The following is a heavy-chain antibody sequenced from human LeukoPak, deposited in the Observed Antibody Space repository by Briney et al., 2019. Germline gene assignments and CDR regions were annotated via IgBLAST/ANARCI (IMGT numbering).Heavy chain of an antibody. CDR2: ISYHGSNK. CDR1: GFIVNTNY. CDR3: AKSRVQGFDP. D-gene: IGHD1-1*01. Sequence: GGSLRLSCAASGFIVNTNYMTWVRQAPGKGLEWVALISYHGSNKYYADSVKGRFTISRDNSENTLYLQMNSLRAEDTAVYYCAKSRVQGFDPWGQGTLVTVSS. V-gene: IGHV3-30*18. J-gene: IGHJ5*02.